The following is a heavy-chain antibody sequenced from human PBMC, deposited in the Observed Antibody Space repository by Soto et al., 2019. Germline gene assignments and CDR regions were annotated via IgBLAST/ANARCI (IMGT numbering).Heavy chain of an antibody. J-gene: IGHJ3*01. Sequence: EVQLLEAGGGFVQPGGPLRLSCAASGFTFSSYAMSWVRQAPGKRLEWVSTISVSGDSTSYADSGKGRFAISRDNAQSTLHLQMSSRRAEGTAVYYCAKEGGGCGSSSSCYGDPVALWCQGTMVTVSS. V-gene: IGHV3-23*01. D-gene: IGHD2-2*03. CDR3: AKEGGGCGSSSSCYGDPVAL. CDR2: ISVSGDST. CDR1: GFTFSSYA.